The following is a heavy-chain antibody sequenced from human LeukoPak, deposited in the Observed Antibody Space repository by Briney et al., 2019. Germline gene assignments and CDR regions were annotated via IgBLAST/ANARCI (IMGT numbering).Heavy chain of an antibody. D-gene: IGHD3-3*01. CDR1: GFTFSNYG. J-gene: IGHJ4*02. Sequence: PGRSLRLSCAASGFTFSNYGMHWVRQAPGKGLEWVAIISYDGSNKYYADSVKGRFTISRDNSKNTLFLQMNSLRAEDTAVYYYPKPVVYDVFWTLQNDYRAQGTLVNV. V-gene: IGHV3-30*18. CDR3: PKPVVYDVFWTLQNDY. CDR2: ISYDGSNK.